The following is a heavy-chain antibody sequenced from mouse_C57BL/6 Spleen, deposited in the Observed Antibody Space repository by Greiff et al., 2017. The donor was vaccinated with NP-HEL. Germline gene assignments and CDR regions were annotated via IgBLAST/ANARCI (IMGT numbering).Heavy chain of an antibody. CDR2: IHPNSGST. CDR1: GYTFTSYW. D-gene: IGHD1-1*01. CDR3: ARGDYGSSLLVDY. Sequence: QVQLQQPGAELVKPGASVKLSCKASGYTFTSYWMPWVKQRPGQGLEWIGMIHPNSGSTNYNEKFKSKATLTVDKSSSTAYMQLSSLTSEDSAVYYCARGDYGSSLLVDYWGQGTTLTVSS. J-gene: IGHJ2*01. V-gene: IGHV1-64*01.